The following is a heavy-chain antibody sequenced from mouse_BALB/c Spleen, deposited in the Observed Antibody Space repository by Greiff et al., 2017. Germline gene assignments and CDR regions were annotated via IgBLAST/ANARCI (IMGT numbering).Heavy chain of an antibody. J-gene: IGHJ4*01. D-gene: IGHD2-14*01. V-gene: IGHV1-84*02. Sequence: QVQLQQSGAELVKPGASVKLSCKTSGFTFSISYISWLKQKPGQSLEWIAWIYAGTGGTSYNQKFTGKAQLTVDTSSSTAYMQFSSLTTEDSAIYYCASRAYYRYAGYAMDYWGQGTSVTVSS. CDR2: IYAGTGGT. CDR1: GFTFSISY. CDR3: ASRAYYRYAGYAMDY.